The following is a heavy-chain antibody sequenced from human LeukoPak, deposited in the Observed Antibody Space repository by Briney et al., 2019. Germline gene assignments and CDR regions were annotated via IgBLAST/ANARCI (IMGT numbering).Heavy chain of an antibody. Sequence: SETLSLTCTVSGGSISSYYRSWIRQPPGKGLEWIGHIYYSGSTNYNPSLRSRVTISIDTSKIQFSLKLSSVTAADTAVYYCARDSVAHWYFDLWGRGTLVTVSS. J-gene: IGHJ2*01. CDR1: GGSISSYY. V-gene: IGHV4-59*12. D-gene: IGHD2-21*01. CDR2: IYYSGST. CDR3: ARDSVAHWYFDL.